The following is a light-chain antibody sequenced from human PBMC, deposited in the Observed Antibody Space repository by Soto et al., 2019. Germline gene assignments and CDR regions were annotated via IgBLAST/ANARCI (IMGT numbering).Light chain of an antibody. CDR3: QHYNGWPL. V-gene: IGKV3-15*01. CDR2: DAS. CDR1: QSVGYY. J-gene: IGKJ3*01. Sequence: IVLTQSPATLSVSPGERATLSCRASQSVGYYLAWYQQRPGQTPRLLIYDASTRATGIPARFSGSGSGTEFSLTISSLQSEDFATYYCQHYNGWPLFGPGTKVDIK.